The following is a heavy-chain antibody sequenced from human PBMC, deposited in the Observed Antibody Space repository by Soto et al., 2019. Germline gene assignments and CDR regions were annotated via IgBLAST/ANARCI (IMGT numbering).Heavy chain of an antibody. Sequence: EVQLMESGGGLVQPGGSLRLSCAASGFTFDNHAMSWVRQAPGKGLQWVSAINGYGDLTYYADSVKGRFTISRDNSKNTLYLQMNSLRAEDTAVYHCAKEYDILTGYSEYYYYFAMDVWAQGTTVTVSS. CDR3: AKEYDILTGYSEYYYYFAMDV. J-gene: IGHJ6*02. V-gene: IGHV3-23*01. D-gene: IGHD3-9*01. CDR2: INGYGDLT. CDR1: GFTFDNHA.